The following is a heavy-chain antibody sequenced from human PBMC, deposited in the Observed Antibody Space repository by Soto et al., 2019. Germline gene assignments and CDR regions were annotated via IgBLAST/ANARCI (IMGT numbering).Heavy chain of an antibody. V-gene: IGHV3-7*01. J-gene: IGHJ5*02. CDR3: ARTFIVVVAATGWFDP. Sequence: GGSLRLSCAASGFTFSSYWMSWVRQAPGKGLEWVANIKQDGSEKYYVDSVKGRFTISRDNAKNSLYLQMSSLRAEDTAVYYCARTFIVVVAATGWFDPWGQGTLVTVSS. CDR2: IKQDGSEK. CDR1: GFTFSSYW. D-gene: IGHD2-15*01.